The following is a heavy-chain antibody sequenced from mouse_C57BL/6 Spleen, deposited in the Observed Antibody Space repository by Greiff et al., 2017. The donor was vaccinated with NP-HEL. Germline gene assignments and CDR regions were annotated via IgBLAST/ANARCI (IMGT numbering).Heavy chain of an antibody. CDR3: ARSGGYYGSYWYFDV. CDR2: ISYSGST. V-gene: IGHV3-8*01. D-gene: IGHD1-1*01. CDR1: GYSITSDY. J-gene: IGHJ1*03. Sequence: EVKLMESGPGLAKPSQTLSLTCSVTGYSITSDYWNWIRKFPGNKLEYMGYISYSGSTYYNPSLKSRISITRDTSKNQYYLQLNSVTTEDTATYYCARSGGYYGSYWYFDVWGTGTTVTVSS.